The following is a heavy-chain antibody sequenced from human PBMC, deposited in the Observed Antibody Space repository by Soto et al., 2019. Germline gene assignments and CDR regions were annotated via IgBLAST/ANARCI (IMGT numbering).Heavy chain of an antibody. D-gene: IGHD4-17*01. V-gene: IGHV4-39*01. J-gene: IGHJ4*02. CDR1: GGSISSSSYY. CDR3: ARTLGMTTFDY. CDR2: IYHSGST. Sequence: LSLTCTVSGGSISSSSYYWGWIRQPPGKGLEWIGSIYHSGSTYYNPSLKSRVTISVDTSKNQFSLKLSSVTAADTAVYYCARTLGMTTFDYWGQGTLVTVSS.